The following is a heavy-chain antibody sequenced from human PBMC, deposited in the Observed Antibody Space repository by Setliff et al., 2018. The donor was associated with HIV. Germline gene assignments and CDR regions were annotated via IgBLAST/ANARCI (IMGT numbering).Heavy chain of an antibody. D-gene: IGHD3-3*01. CDR2: IIPILGIA. CDR3: ARGRVLRGYYYDYMDV. Sequence: GASVKVSCKASGGTFSSYAISWVRQAPGQGLEWMGGIIPILGIANYAQKFQGRVTITADKSTSTAYMELSSLRSEDTAVYYCARGRVLRGYYYDYMDVWGKGITVTVSS. CDR1: GGTFSSYA. J-gene: IGHJ6*03. V-gene: IGHV1-69*10.